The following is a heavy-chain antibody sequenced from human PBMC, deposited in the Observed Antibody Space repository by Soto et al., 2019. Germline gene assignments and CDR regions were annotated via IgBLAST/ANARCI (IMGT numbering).Heavy chain of an antibody. Sequence: PGGSLRLSCAASGFTFSSYGMHWVRQAPGKGLEWVAVIWYDGSNKYYADSVKGRFTISRDNSKNTLYLQMNSLRAEDTAVYYCARDASRKVATIFDYWGQGTLVTVSS. CDR2: IWYDGSNK. D-gene: IGHD5-12*01. J-gene: IGHJ4*02. CDR3: ARDASRKVATIFDY. V-gene: IGHV3-33*01. CDR1: GFTFSSYG.